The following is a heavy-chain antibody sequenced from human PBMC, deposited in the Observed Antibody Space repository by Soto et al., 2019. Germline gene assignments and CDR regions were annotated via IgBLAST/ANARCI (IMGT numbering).Heavy chain of an antibody. CDR3: ARLTYCGGDCYYPDAFDI. J-gene: IGHJ3*02. D-gene: IGHD2-21*02. Sequence: GESLKISCKGSGYSFTSYWIGWVRQMPGKGLEWMGIIYPGDSDTRYSPSFQGQVTISADKSISTAYLQWSSLKASDTAMYYCARLTYCGGDCYYPDAFDIWGQGTMVTVSS. V-gene: IGHV5-51*01. CDR2: IYPGDSDT. CDR1: GYSFTSYW.